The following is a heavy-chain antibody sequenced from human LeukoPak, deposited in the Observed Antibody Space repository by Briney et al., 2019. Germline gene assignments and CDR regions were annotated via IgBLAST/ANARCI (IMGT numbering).Heavy chain of an antibody. Sequence: GGSLRLSCAASGFTFSSYWMHWVRQAPGKGLVWVSRTNSDGSSTSYADSVKGRFTISRDNAKNTLYLQMNSLRAEDTAVYYCAREGYYYDSSGYSYYFDYWGLGTLVTVSS. D-gene: IGHD3-22*01. J-gene: IGHJ4*02. CDR2: TNSDGSST. V-gene: IGHV3-74*01. CDR1: GFTFSSYW. CDR3: AREGYYYDSSGYSYYFDY.